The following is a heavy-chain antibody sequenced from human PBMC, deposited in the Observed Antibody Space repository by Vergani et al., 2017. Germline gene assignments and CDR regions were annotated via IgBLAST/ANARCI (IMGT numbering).Heavy chain of an antibody. V-gene: IGHV3-30-3*01. Sequence: QVQLVESGGGVVQPGRSLILSCAASGFTFSSYAMHWVRQAPGKGLEWVAVISYDGSNKYYADSVKGRFTISRDNSKNTLYLQMNSLRAEDTAVYYCAREEIYDXWSGYYLFLGYMDVWGKGTTVTVSS. CDR2: ISYDGSNK. CDR1: GFTFSSYA. CDR3: AREEIYDXWSGYYLFLGYMDV. J-gene: IGHJ6*03. D-gene: IGHD3-3*01.